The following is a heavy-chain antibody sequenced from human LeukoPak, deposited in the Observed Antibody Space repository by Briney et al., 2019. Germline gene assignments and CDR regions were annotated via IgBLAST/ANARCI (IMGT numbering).Heavy chain of an antibody. CDR2: IYTSGST. CDR3: AREVKGYYDSSGSENFDY. Sequence: SQTLSLTCTVSGGSISSGSYYWSWIRQPAGKGLEWIGRIYTSGSTNYNPSLKSRVTISVDTSKNQFSLKLSSVTAADTAVYYCAREVKGYYDSSGSENFDYWSQGTLVTVSS. V-gene: IGHV4-61*02. D-gene: IGHD3-22*01. J-gene: IGHJ4*02. CDR1: GGSISSGSYY.